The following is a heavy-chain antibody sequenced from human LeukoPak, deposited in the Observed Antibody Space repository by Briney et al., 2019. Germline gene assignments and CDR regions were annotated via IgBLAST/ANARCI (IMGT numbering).Heavy chain of an antibody. V-gene: IGHV3-48*03. CDR1: GFTFSSYE. Sequence: GGSLRLSCAASGFTFSSYEMNWVRQAPGKGLEWVSCISSSGSTIYYADSVRGRFTISRDNAKNSLYLQMNSLRAEDTAVYYCARHSEGPVNDAFDIWGQGTKVTVSS. D-gene: IGHD2-2*01. CDR2: ISSSGSTI. J-gene: IGHJ3*02. CDR3: ARHSEGPVNDAFDI.